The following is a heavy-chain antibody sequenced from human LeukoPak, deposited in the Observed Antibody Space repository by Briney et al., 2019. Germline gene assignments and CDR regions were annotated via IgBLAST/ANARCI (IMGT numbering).Heavy chain of an antibody. Sequence: ASVKVSCKASGYTFTSYYMHWVRQAPGQGLEWMGIINPSGGSTSYAQKFQGRVTITADKSTSTAYMELSSLRSEDTAVYYCARDTAMSAFDIWGQGTMVTVSS. CDR2: INPSGGST. D-gene: IGHD5-18*01. V-gene: IGHV1-46*01. CDR1: GYTFTSYY. J-gene: IGHJ3*02. CDR3: ARDTAMSAFDI.